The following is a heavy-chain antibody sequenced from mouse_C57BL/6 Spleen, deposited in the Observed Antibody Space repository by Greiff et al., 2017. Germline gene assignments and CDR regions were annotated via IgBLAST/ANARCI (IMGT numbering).Heavy chain of an antibody. CDR1: GFNIKDDY. Sequence: EVQLQESGAELVRPGASVKLSCTASGFNIKDDYMHWVKQRPEQGLEWIGWIDPENGDTEYASKFQGKATITADTSSNTAYLQLSSLTSEDTAVYYCTVITTVGYWGQGTTLTVSS. CDR2: IDPENGDT. D-gene: IGHD1-1*01. V-gene: IGHV14-4*01. J-gene: IGHJ2*01. CDR3: TVITTVGY.